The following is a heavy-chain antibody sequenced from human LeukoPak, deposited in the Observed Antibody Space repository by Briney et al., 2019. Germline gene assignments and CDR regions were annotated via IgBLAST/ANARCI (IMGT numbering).Heavy chain of an antibody. CDR3: ARGGSRITIFGVAPNDYYGMDV. D-gene: IGHD3-3*01. J-gene: IGHJ6*02. CDR1: GFTLSSYA. CDR2: ISSNGGST. V-gene: IGHV3-64*01. Sequence: PGGSLRLSCAASGFTLSSYAMHWVRQAPGKGLEYVSAISSNGGSTYYANSVKGRFTISRDNSKNTLYLQMGSLRAEDMAVYYCARGGSRITIFGVAPNDYYGMDVWGQGTTVTVSS.